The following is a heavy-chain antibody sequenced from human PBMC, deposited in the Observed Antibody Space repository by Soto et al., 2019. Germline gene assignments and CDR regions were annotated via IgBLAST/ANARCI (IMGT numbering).Heavy chain of an antibody. CDR1: GFTFSTYA. D-gene: IGHD2-21*01. J-gene: IGHJ4*02. CDR2: IRGSGGST. CDR3: AKDVGVNQQVNYFEY. V-gene: IGHV3-23*01. Sequence: GSLRLSCAASGFTFSTYAMSWVRQSPGKWLEWVSGIRGSGGSTYYADSVKGRSTISTDNSRNTLYLQMNSLRAEDTAVYYCAKDVGVNQQVNYFEYWGQGTLVTVSS.